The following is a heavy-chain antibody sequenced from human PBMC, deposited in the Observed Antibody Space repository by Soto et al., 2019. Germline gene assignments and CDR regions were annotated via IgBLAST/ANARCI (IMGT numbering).Heavy chain of an antibody. CDR2: IYTSGST. CDR1: GGSISSYY. V-gene: IGHV4-4*07. D-gene: IGHD5-18*01. J-gene: IGHJ6*02. CDR3: ARDPHSYGLVDYYYYGMDV. Sequence: SETLSLTCTVSGGSISSYYWSWIRQPAGKGLEWIGRIYTSGSTNYNPSLKSRVTMSVDTSKNQFYLKLSSVTAADTAVYYCARDPHSYGLVDYYYYGMDVWGQGTTVTVSS.